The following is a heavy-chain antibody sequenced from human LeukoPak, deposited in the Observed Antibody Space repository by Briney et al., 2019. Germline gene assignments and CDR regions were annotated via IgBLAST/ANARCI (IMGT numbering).Heavy chain of an antibody. V-gene: IGHV3-23*01. CDR2: ISATGGSS. J-gene: IGHJ4*02. Sequence: GGSLRLSCAASGFTFSSSAMSWVRQAPGKGLEWVSGISATGGSSYYADSVKGRFTISRDNSQNTLSLQMNSLRAEDTALYHCGKVRGFCSSTSCSLEFWGQGTLVTVSS. CDR1: GFTFSSSA. D-gene: IGHD2-2*01. CDR3: GKVRGFCSSTSCSLEF.